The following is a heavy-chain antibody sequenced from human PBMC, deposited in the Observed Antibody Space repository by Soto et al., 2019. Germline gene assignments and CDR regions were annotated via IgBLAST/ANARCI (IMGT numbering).Heavy chain of an antibody. CDR1: GGLFSSYP. J-gene: IGHJ4*02. V-gene: IGHV1-69*01. CDR3: ARDGRSSYSSGWYYFDY. CDR2: IIPVFQTA. D-gene: IGHD6-19*01. Sequence: QEQLVQSGAEVKKPGSSVKVSCKASGGLFSSYPISWVRQVPGQGLGWMGGIIPVFQTAYYTQRFQGRVTITADESTNTAYMELSSLRSEDTAVYYCARDGRSSYSSGWYYFDYWGQGTLVTVSS.